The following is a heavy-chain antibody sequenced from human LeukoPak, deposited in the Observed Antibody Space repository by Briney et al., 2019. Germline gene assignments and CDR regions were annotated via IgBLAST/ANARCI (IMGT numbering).Heavy chain of an antibody. CDR1: GYRFTSYW. CDR3: ARHKSPGGIH. Sequence: GGSLKISFKGSGYRFTSYWIGWVRPMPGKGLEGMGIIYPGESDTRYSPSFQGQVTISADKSISTAYLQWSSLKASDTAMYYCARHKSPGGIHWGQGTLVTVSS. J-gene: IGHJ4*02. V-gene: IGHV5-51*01. CDR2: IYPGESDT.